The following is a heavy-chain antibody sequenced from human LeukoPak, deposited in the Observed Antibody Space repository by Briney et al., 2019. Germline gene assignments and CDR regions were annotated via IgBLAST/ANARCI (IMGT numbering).Heavy chain of an antibody. Sequence: GGSLRLSCAGSGFTFSSYSMNWVRQAPGKGLEWVSSISTSSSYIYYADSLKGRFTISRDNARNSLYLHMNSLRAEDTAVYYCARRAGAYSHPYDYWGQGTLVTVSS. J-gene: IGHJ4*02. V-gene: IGHV3-21*04. CDR2: ISTSSSYI. D-gene: IGHD4/OR15-4a*01. CDR3: ARRAGAYSHPYDY. CDR1: GFTFSSYS.